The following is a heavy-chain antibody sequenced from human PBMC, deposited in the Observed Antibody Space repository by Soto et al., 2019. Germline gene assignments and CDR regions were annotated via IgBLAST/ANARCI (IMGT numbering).Heavy chain of an antibody. CDR3: ARGDYHDTSGPFSDAFDV. D-gene: IGHD3-22*01. Sequence: GGSLRLSCAASGFTFSSYWMKWVRQAPGKGLEWVANIKQDGNEKYYVDSVEGRFTISRDNAKDSLYLQMNSLRAEDTAVYYCARGDYHDTSGPFSDAFDVWGQGTMVTVSS. CDR1: GFTFSSYW. CDR2: IKQDGNEK. V-gene: IGHV3-7*04. J-gene: IGHJ3*01.